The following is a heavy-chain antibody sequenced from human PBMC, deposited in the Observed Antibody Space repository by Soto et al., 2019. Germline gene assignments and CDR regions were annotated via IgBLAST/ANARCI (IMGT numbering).Heavy chain of an antibody. CDR2: IYPGDSDT. Sequence: XESLKISRKGSVYSFTSYLLVWVRQMPGKGLEWMGIIYPGDSDTRYSPSFQGQVTISADKSISTAYLQWSSLKASDTAMYYCARNGNDFWSGYYIDYWGHGTLVTVSS. CDR1: VYSFTSYL. D-gene: IGHD3-3*01. V-gene: IGHV5-51*01. J-gene: IGHJ4*01. CDR3: ARNGNDFWSGYYIDY.